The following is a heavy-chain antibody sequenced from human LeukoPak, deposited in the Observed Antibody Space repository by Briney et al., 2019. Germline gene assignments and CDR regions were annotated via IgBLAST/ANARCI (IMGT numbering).Heavy chain of an antibody. CDR2: IYYSGST. CDR1: GVSISPYY. CDR3: ARIVPYNYGYIDY. Sequence: SETLSLTCTVSGVSISPYYWSWIRQPPGKGLEWIGYIYYSGSTNYNASLRSRVTISVDTSKNQLSLKLSSVTAADTAVYYCARIVPYNYGYIDYWGQGTLVTVSS. J-gene: IGHJ4*02. D-gene: IGHD5-18*01. V-gene: IGHV4-59*01.